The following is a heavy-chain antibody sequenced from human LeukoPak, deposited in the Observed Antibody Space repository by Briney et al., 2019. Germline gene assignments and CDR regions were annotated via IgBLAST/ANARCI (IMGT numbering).Heavy chain of an antibody. J-gene: IGHJ4*02. Sequence: ASVKVSCKASGYTFTSYGISWVRQAPGQGLEWMGWISAYNGNTNYTQKLQGRVTMTTDTSTSTAYMELRSLRSDDTAVYYCARVAVTTTTVDYWGQGTLVTVSS. D-gene: IGHD4-17*01. CDR2: ISAYNGNT. CDR1: GYTFTSYG. CDR3: ARVAVTTTTVDY. V-gene: IGHV1-18*01.